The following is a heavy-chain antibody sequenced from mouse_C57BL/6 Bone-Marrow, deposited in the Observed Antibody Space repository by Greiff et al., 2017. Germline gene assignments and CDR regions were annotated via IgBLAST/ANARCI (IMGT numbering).Heavy chain of an antibody. CDR2: FYPGSGSI. V-gene: IGHV1-62-2*01. CDR3: ARQRTSFYGSSLYYFDY. J-gene: IGHJ2*01. D-gene: IGHD1-1*01. CDR1: GYTFTEYT. Sequence: VQLQQSGAELVKPGASVKLSCKASGYTFTEYTIHWVKQRSGQGLEWIGWFYPGSGSIKYNEKFKDKATLTADKSSSTVYMELSRLTSEDSAVYFCARQRTSFYGSSLYYFDYWGQGTTLTVSS.